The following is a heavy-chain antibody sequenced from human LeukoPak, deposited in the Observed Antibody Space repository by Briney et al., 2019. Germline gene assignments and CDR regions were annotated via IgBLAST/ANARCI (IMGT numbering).Heavy chain of an antibody. Sequence: GGSLRLSCAASGFTFTSYSMNWVRQAPGKGLEWVSSISSSTSYIYYADSVKGRFTISKDNAKNSLYLQMNSLRAEDTAVYYCARAGGSTVSHSDYWGQGTLVTVSS. V-gene: IGHV3-21*01. D-gene: IGHD4-17*01. J-gene: IGHJ4*02. CDR2: ISSSTSYI. CDR3: ARAGGSTVSHSDY. CDR1: GFTFTSYS.